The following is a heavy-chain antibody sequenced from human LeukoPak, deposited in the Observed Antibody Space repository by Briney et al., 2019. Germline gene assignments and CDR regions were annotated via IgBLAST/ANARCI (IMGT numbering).Heavy chain of an antibody. CDR2: IDAANGNT. J-gene: IGHJ5*01. V-gene: IGHV1-3*01. Sequence: ASVKVSCKASGYTFTNHAMHWVRQAPGQGLEWMGWIDAANGNTKYSQKFQGRVTITRDTSASIVYMYLSSLRSEDAAVYYCARPRGSSPGNLFDSWGQGTLVTVSS. D-gene: IGHD6-13*01. CDR3: ARPRGSSPGNLFDS. CDR1: GYTFTNHA.